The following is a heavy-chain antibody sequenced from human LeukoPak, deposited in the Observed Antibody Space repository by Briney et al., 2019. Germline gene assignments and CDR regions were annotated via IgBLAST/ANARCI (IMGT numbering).Heavy chain of an antibody. CDR3: AREQDYGGNSDAFDI. V-gene: IGHV4-59*01. D-gene: IGHD4-23*01. CDR1: GGSISSYY. J-gene: IGHJ3*02. Sequence: SETLSLTCTVSGGSISSYYWSWIRQPPGKGLEWIGYIYYSGSTNYNPSLKSRVTISVDTSKNQFSLKLSSVTAADTAVYYCAREQDYGGNSDAFDIWGQGTMATVSS. CDR2: IYYSGST.